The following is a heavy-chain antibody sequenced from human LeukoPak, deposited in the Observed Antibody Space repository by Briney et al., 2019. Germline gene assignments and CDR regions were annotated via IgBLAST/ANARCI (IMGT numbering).Heavy chain of an antibody. D-gene: IGHD2-2*01. CDR1: GFTFSNYA. CDR2: ISSDGGSA. V-gene: IGHV3-64*01. Sequence: TGGSLRLSCAASGFTFSNYAMHWVRQAPGKGPEYVSVISSDGGSAYYANSVKGRYTISRDNSKNTLYLQMGSLRAEDMAVYFCARSNCSTTSCLFNAFDIWGQGTMVTVSS. J-gene: IGHJ3*02. CDR3: ARSNCSTTSCLFNAFDI.